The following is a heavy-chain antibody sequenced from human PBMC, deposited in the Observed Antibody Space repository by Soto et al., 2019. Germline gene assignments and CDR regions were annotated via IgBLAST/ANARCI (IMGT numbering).Heavy chain of an antibody. D-gene: IGHD2-15*01. CDR1: GGTFSSSA. J-gene: IGHJ6*02. Sequence: QVQLVQSGAEVKKPGSSVKVSCKAPGGTFSSSAISWVRQAPGQGLEWMGGIIPIFGTANYAQKFQGRVTITAYESTSTGYMELSSLRSEDTAVYYCARSQGGSSSLDIYYYYYYGMDVWGQGTTVTVSS. CDR2: IIPIFGTA. V-gene: IGHV1-69*01. CDR3: ARSQGGSSSLDIYYYYYYGMDV.